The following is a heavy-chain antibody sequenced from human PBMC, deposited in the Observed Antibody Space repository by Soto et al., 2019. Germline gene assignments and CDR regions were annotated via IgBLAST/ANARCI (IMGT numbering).Heavy chain of an antibody. CDR2: IYYSGST. V-gene: IGHV4-39*01. D-gene: IGHD2-15*01. CDR3: ARQGRYCSGGSCYLYYFDY. Sequence: SETLSLTCTVSGGSISSSSYYWGWIRQPPGKRLEWIGSIYYSGSTYYNQSLKSRVTISADTSKNQFSLKLSSVTAADTAVYYCARQGRYCSGGSCYLYYFDYWGQGTLVTVSS. CDR1: GGSISSSSYY. J-gene: IGHJ4*02.